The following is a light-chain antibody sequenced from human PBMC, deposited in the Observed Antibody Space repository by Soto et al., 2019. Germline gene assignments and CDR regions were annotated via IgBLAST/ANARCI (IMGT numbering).Light chain of an antibody. CDR3: QQSYTIPRT. J-gene: IGKJ4*01. Sequence: DIPMTQSPSSLSASVGDRVTITCRASQSSTSYLNWYQQTPGKAPKLLIYAASSLQSGVPSRFSGSGTGTDVTLTISSRHPEDFATYFCQQSYTIPRTFGGGTKVEIK. V-gene: IGKV1-39*01. CDR2: AAS. CDR1: QSSTSY.